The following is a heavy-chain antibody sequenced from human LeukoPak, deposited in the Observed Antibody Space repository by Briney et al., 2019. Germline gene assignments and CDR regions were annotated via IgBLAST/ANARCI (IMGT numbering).Heavy chain of an antibody. Sequence: GGSLRLSCAASGFTFSSYGMHWVRQAPGKGLEWVAFIRYDGSNKYYADSVKGRFTISRDNSKNTLYLQMNSLRAEDTAVYYCAKAPRGGMITLGGVIVDYWGQGTLVTVSS. V-gene: IGHV3-30*02. J-gene: IGHJ4*02. CDR3: AKAPRGGMITLGGVIVDY. CDR1: GFTFSSYG. D-gene: IGHD3-16*02. CDR2: IRYDGSNK.